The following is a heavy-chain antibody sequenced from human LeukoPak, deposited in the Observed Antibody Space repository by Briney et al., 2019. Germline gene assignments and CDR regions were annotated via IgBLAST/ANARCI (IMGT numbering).Heavy chain of an antibody. CDR1: GFTFSNYW. J-gene: IGHJ4*02. D-gene: IGHD6-13*01. Sequence: GGSLRLSCAASGFTFSNYWMHWVRQAPGKGLVWVSRINSDGSSTRYADSVKGRFTLSRDNAKNSLYLQMNSLRAEDTAVYYCTRGGSSSPNDYWGQGTLVTVSS. V-gene: IGHV3-74*01. CDR2: INSDGSST. CDR3: TRGGSSSPNDY.